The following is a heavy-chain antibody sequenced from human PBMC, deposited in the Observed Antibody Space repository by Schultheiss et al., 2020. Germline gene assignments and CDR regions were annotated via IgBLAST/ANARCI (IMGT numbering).Heavy chain of an antibody. CDR3: ARGTLRDGMDV. V-gene: IGHV3-30*03. CDR1: GFTFSSYG. D-gene: IGHD2/OR15-2a*01. CDR2: ISYDGSNK. J-gene: IGHJ6*02. Sequence: GGSLRLSCAASGFTFSSYGMHWVRQAPGKGLEWVAVISYDGSNKYYADSVKGRFTISRDNSKNTLYLQMNSLRTEDTAVYYCARGTLRDGMDVWGQGTTVTVSS.